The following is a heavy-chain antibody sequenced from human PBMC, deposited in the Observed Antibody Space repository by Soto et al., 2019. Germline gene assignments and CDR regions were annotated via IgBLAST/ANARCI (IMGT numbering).Heavy chain of an antibody. V-gene: IGHV1-69*19. J-gene: IGHJ4*02. D-gene: IGHD3-10*01. CDR1: GGTFNTYA. CDR3: AREVQVHTPAFVY. CDR2: ISPMFGAA. Sequence: QVQLVQSGAEMKKPGSSVKVSCQSSGGTFNTYAMNWVRQAPGQGPEWMGDISPMFGAANYAPKFQGRGTLTADESTGTSYMQLSSLTSEETALYFCAREVQVHTPAFVYWGQGTLVTVSS.